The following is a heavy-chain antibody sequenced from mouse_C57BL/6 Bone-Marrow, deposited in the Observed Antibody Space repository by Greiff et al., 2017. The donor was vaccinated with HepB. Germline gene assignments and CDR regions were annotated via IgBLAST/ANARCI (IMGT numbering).Heavy chain of an antibody. V-gene: IGHV3-6*01. D-gene: IGHD2-4*01. J-gene: IGHJ3*01. CDR1: GYSITSGYY. Sequence: EVKLMESGPGLVKPSQSLSLTCSVTGYSITSGYYWNWIRQFPGNKLEWMGYISYDGSNNYNPSLKNRISITRDTSKNQFFLKLNSVTTEDTATYYCARGLYDYDSWFAYWGQGTLVTVSA. CDR3: ARGLYDYDSWFAY. CDR2: ISYDGSN.